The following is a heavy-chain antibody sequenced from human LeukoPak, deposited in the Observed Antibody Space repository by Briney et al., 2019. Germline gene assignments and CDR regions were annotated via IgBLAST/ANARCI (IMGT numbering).Heavy chain of an antibody. V-gene: IGHV3-21*01. J-gene: IGHJ4*02. CDR3: AREIPSSSSSGWYYAFDY. D-gene: IGHD6-19*01. Sequence: GGSLRLSCAASGFTFSSYSMNWVRQAPGKGLEWVSSISSSSSYIYYADSVKGRFTISRDNAKNSLYLQMNSLRAEDTAVYYCAREIPSSSSSGWYYAFDYWGQGTLVTVSS. CDR2: ISSSSSYI. CDR1: GFTFSSYS.